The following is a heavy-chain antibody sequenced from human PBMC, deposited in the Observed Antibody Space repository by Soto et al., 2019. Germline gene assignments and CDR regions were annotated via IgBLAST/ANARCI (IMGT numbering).Heavy chain of an antibody. J-gene: IGHJ6*02. CDR2: ISTYNGDT. CDR1: GYTFTRSG. CDR3: ARDVVAPYSYGMDV. V-gene: IGHV1-18*01. Sequence: QVQLVQSGAAVKKPGASVKVSCKASGYTFTRSGISWVRQAPGQWLEWMGWISTYNGDTNYAQTFEGRVTMTTDTSTSTVSMERRILRSDDTAVYYCARDVVAPYSYGMDVWGQGTPVTVSS. D-gene: IGHD5-12*01.